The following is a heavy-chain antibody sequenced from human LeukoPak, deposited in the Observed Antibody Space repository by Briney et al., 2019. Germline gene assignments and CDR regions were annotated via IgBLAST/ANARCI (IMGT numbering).Heavy chain of an antibody. CDR2: VTNNGGKT. J-gene: IGHJ5*01. V-gene: IGHV3-64D*06. D-gene: IGHD6-19*01. CDR1: GFTFNNYA. Sequence: GGSLRLSCSASGFTFNNYAMDWVRQAPGKGPEFVSTVTNNGGKTYYADSVKGRFSISRDNSKNTLYLQMRSLRVEDTAVYYCVKRGGSGWFDYWGQGTLVTVSS. CDR3: VKRGGSGWFDY.